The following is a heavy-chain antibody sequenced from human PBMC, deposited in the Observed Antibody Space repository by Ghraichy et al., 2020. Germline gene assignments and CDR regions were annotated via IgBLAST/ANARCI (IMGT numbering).Heavy chain of an antibody. V-gene: IGHV4-59*01. CDR3: ARAADNWNYFYYGMDV. J-gene: IGHJ6*02. Sequence: SQTLSLTCTVSGGSISSYYWSWIRQPPGKGLEWIGYIYYSGSTNYNPSLKSRVTISVDTSKNQFSLKLSSVTAADTAVYYCARAADNWNYFYYGMDVWGQGTTVTVSS. CDR2: IYYSGST. CDR1: GGSISSYY. D-gene: IGHD1-20*01.